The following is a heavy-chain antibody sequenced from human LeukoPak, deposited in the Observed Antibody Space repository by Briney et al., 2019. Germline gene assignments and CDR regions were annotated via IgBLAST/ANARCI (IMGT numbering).Heavy chain of an antibody. CDR3: ARDRFDP. J-gene: IGHJ5*02. Sequence: GGSLRLSCAASGFTFSSYGMHWVRQAPGKGLEWVAVISYDGSNEYYADSVKGRFTISRDNSKNTLYLQMNSLRAEDTAVYYCARDRFDPWGQGTLVTVSS. CDR1: GFTFSSYG. V-gene: IGHV3-30*03. CDR2: ISYDGSNE.